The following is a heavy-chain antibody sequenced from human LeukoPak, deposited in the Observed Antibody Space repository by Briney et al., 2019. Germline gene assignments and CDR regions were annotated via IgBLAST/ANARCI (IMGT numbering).Heavy chain of an antibody. V-gene: IGHV3-23*01. CDR1: GFTFSSYA. D-gene: IGHD6-13*01. Sequence: GGSLRLSCAASGFTFSSYAMSWVRQAPGEGLEWVSAISSSGGSTYYADSVKGRFTISRDNSKNTLYLQMNSLRAEDTAVYYCASTADYSSSWYAQDYYYYYMDVWGKGTTVTVSS. CDR2: ISSSGGST. CDR3: ASTADYSSSWYAQDYYYYYMDV. J-gene: IGHJ6*03.